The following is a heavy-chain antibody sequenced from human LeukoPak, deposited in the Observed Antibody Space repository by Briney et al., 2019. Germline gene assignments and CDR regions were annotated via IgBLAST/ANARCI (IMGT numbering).Heavy chain of an antibody. V-gene: IGHV4-34*01. D-gene: IGHD6-19*01. Sequence: KPSETLSLTCAVYGGSFSGYYWSWIRQPPRKGLEWIGEINHSGSTNYNPSLKSRVTISVDTSKNQFSLKLSSVTPEDTAVYYCAREGVGSSGWYAIYWGQGTLVTVSS. CDR3: AREGVGSSGWYAIY. CDR2: INHSGST. CDR1: GGSFSGYY. J-gene: IGHJ4*02.